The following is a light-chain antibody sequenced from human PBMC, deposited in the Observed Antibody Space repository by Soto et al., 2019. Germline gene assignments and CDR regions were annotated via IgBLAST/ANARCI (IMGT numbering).Light chain of an antibody. V-gene: IGKV1-5*03. J-gene: IGKJ2*01. CDR3: QQYNSYSYT. CDR2: KAS. Sequence: DIQMTQSPSTLSASVGDRVTITCRASQYISSWLAWYQQKPGKAPKLLIYKASTLESGVPSRFSGSGSGTEFTLTISSXQPDDFATYYCQQYNSYSYTFGQGTKVDTK. CDR1: QYISSW.